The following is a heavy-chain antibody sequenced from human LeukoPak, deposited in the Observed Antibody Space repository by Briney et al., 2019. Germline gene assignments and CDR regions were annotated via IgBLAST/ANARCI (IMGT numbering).Heavy chain of an antibody. V-gene: IGHV1-24*01. CDR2: FDPEDGET. CDR1: GYTLTELA. J-gene: IGHJ4*02. D-gene: IGHD1-26*01. Sequence: ASVKVSCKVSGYTLTELAMHWVRQAPGKGLEWMGGFDPEDGETIYAQKFQGRVTMTEDTSTDTAYMDLSSLRSEDTAVYHCVTHSGRYYYYWGQGTLVTVSS. CDR3: VTHSGRYYYY.